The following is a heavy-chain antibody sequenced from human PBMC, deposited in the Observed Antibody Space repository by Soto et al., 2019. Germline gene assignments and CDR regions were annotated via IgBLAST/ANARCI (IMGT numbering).Heavy chain of an antibody. CDR2: IYYSGST. V-gene: IGHV4-59*08. CDR1: GGSISSYY. D-gene: IGHD5-12*01. J-gene: IGHJ4*02. Sequence: PSETLSLTCTVSGGSISSYYWSWIRQPPGKGLEWIGYIYYSGSTNYNPSLKSRVTISVDTSKNQFSLKLSSVTAADTAVYYCVRRIVATETCDYWGQGTLVTASS. CDR3: VRRIVATETCDY.